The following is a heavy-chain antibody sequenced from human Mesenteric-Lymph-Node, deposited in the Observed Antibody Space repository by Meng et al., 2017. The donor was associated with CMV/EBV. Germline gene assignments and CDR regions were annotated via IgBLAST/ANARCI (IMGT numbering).Heavy chain of an antibody. D-gene: IGHD6-6*01. V-gene: IGHV3-48*03. J-gene: IGHJ4*02. CDR3: ARTRPDVPIDS. Sequence: GGSLRLSCVGSGFTFNDFEMNWVRQAPGKGLEWVSYMSGGEMKTIHYADSVSGRFTISRDRGKGSVYLQMNRLRVEDTAIYYCARTRPDVPIDSWGQGTLVTVSS. CDR1: GFTFNDFE. CDR2: MSGGEMKTI.